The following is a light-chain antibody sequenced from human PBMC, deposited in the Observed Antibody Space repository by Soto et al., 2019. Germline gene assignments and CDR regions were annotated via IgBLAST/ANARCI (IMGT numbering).Light chain of an antibody. V-gene: IGLV2-11*01. Sequence: QSVLTQPRSVSGSPGQSVTISCTGTSSDVGGYNYVSWYQQHPGKAPKLLIYAVNMRPSGVPDRFSGSKSGNTASRTISGLQAEDEADYSCCSYAGSYTWVFGGGTKLTVL. CDR2: AVN. J-gene: IGLJ3*02. CDR1: SSDVGGYNY. CDR3: CSYAGSYTWV.